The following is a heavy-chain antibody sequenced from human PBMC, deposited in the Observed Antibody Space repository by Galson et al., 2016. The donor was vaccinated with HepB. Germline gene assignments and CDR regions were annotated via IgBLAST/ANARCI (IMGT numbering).Heavy chain of an antibody. D-gene: IGHD3-10*01. Sequence: TLSLTCPVSGGSISGYYWSWIRQPPGKRLEWIGYIYFSGSTNYNPSLKSRVTISVDTSKNHFSLKLSSVTAADTAVYYCASGAHYGSGSFYYWGQGTLVTVSS. V-gene: IGHV4-59*01. CDR2: IYFSGST. CDR3: ASGAHYGSGSFYY. CDR1: GGSISGYY. J-gene: IGHJ4*02.